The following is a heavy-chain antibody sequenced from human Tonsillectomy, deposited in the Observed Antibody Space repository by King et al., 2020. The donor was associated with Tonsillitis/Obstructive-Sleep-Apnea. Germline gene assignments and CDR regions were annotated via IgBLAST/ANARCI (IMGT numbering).Heavy chain of an antibody. D-gene: IGHD2-15*01. V-gene: IGHV3-21*01. CDR3: AREYCSGGSCYFYFVY. Sequence: VQLVESGGGLVKPGGSLRLSCAASGFTFSSYSMNWVRQAPGKGLEWVSSISSSSSYIYYADSVKGRFTISRDNAKNSLYLQMNSLRAEDTALYYCAREYCSGGSCYFYFVYWGQGTLVTVSS. CDR2: ISSSSSYI. CDR1: GFTFSSYS. J-gene: IGHJ4*02.